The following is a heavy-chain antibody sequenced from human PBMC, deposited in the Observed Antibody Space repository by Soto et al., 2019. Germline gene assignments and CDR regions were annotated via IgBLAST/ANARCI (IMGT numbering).Heavy chain of an antibody. CDR3: AKDKGPGSYTNWCFDV. V-gene: IGHV3-23*01. CDR1: GLTFSRFA. D-gene: IGHD3-10*01. CDR2: IHGSGAIT. J-gene: IGHJ2*01. Sequence: EVQVLQSGGGLVQPGGSLRLSCAASGLTFSRFAMSWVRQAPGKGLEWVATIHGSGAITNYADSVRGRFTISGDNSKDTMYLQLNTLRVEDTAVYYCAKDKGPGSYTNWCFDVWGRGTLVTVSS.